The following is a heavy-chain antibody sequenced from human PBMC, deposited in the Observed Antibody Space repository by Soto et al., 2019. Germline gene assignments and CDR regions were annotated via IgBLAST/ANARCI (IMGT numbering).Heavy chain of an antibody. CDR3: ARDRAAAGTHYYYGMDV. J-gene: IGHJ6*02. V-gene: IGHV1-18*04. CDR2: ISAYNGNT. CDR1: GYTFTSYG. Sequence: GASVKVSCKASGYTFTSYGISWVRQAPGQGLEWMGWISAYNGNTNYAQKLQGRVTMTTDTSTSTAYMELRSLRSDDTAVYYCARDRAAAGTHYYYGMDVWGQGATVTGSS. D-gene: IGHD6-13*01.